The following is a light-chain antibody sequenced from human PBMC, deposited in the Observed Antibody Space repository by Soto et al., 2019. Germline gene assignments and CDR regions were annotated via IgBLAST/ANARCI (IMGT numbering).Light chain of an antibody. CDR3: SSYADNNNLL. J-gene: IGLJ3*02. CDR2: KVT. V-gene: IGLV2-8*01. CDR1: SSDVGGYNL. Sequence: QSALTQPPSASGSPGQSVTISCTGTSSDVGGYNLVSWYQQHPGKAPKLIIYKVTERPSGVPDRFSGSKSGNTASLTVSGLQDDDEADYYCSSYADNNNLLFGGGTKVTVL.